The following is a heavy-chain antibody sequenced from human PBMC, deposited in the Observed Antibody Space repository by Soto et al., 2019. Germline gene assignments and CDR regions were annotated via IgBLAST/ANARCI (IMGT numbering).Heavy chain of an antibody. CDR3: VRDSGANLSIR. J-gene: IGHJ4*02. CDR2: IVPIYRTA. CDR1: GGTFSSYR. D-gene: IGHD2-21*01. V-gene: IGHV1-69*19. Sequence: QVQLVQSGAEVKKPGSSVKVSCKASGGTFSSYRINWVRQATGQGLEWVGGIVPIYRTADYAQKFQGRVTITAYESALTSYMELRRLKSQYTAVYYCVRDSGANLSIRWGQGGLVT.